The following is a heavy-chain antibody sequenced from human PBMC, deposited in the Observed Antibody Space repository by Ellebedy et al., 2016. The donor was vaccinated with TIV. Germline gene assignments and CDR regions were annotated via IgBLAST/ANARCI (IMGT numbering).Heavy chain of an antibody. D-gene: IGHD3-10*01. Sequence: ASVKVSCXASGYTFTSYYMHWVRQAPGQGLEWMGIINPSGGSTSYAQKFQGRVTMTRDTSTSTVYMELSSLRSEDTAVYYCARDLIRGVMGYWGQGTLVTVSS. CDR3: ARDLIRGVMGY. J-gene: IGHJ4*02. V-gene: IGHV1-46*01. CDR2: INPSGGST. CDR1: GYTFTSYY.